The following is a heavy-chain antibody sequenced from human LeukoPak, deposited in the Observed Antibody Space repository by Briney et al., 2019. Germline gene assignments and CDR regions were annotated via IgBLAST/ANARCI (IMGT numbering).Heavy chain of an antibody. CDR2: IYYSGST. D-gene: IGHD4-17*01. J-gene: IGHJ6*02. Sequence: PSETLSLTCTVSGGSISSGGYYWSWIRQHPGKGLEWIGYIYYSGSTYYNPSLKSRVTISVDTSKNQFSLKLSSVTAADTAVYYCAREEKGLRRGFGDYYYGMDVWGQGTTVTVSS. CDR1: GGSISSGGYY. V-gene: IGHV4-31*03. CDR3: AREEKGLRRGFGDYYYGMDV.